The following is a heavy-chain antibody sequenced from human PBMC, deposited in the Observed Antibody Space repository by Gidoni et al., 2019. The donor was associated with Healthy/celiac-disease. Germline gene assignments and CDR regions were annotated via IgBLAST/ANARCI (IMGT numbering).Heavy chain of an antibody. J-gene: IGHJ6*02. D-gene: IGHD3-22*01. V-gene: IGHV3-21*01. CDR3: ARDLDYDSSGYYYYYYGMDV. Sequence: EVQLVESGGGLVKPGGSLRLSCAASGFTFSSYSMNWVRQAPGKGLEWVSSISSSSSYIYYADSVKGRFTISRDNAKNSLYLQMNSLRAEDTAVYYCARDLDYDSSGYYYYYYGMDVWGQGTTVPVSS. CDR1: GFTFSSYS. CDR2: ISSSSSYI.